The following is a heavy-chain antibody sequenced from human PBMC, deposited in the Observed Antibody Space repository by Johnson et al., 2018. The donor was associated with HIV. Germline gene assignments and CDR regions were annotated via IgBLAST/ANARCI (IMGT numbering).Heavy chain of an antibody. CDR3: ARSHRPYSYAGGDAFDI. J-gene: IGHJ3*02. D-gene: IGHD5-18*01. CDR1: GFTFSDYY. V-gene: IGHV3-11*04. Sequence: QVQLVESGGGLVKPGESLRLSCAASGFTFSDYYMSCIRQAPGKGLELVSYISSSGSTIYYADSVKGRFTISRDNAKNSLYLQMSSLRAEATAVYYCARSHRPYSYAGGDAFDIWGQGTMVTVSS. CDR2: ISSSGSTI.